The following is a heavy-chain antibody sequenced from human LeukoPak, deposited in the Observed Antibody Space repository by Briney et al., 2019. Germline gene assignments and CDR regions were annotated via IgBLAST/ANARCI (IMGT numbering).Heavy chain of an antibody. D-gene: IGHD3-22*01. V-gene: IGHV3-74*01. CDR2: IKSDGGT. Sequence: PGGSLRLSCAASGFTFSTYRMHWVRQAPGKGLVWVSRIKSDGGTNYADSVKGRFTISRDNAKKTLSLQMNSLRPEDTGVYYCARAPSEIGGYYPEYFRHWGQGTLVTVSS. CDR3: ARAPSEIGGYYPEYFRH. J-gene: IGHJ1*01. CDR1: GFTFSTYR.